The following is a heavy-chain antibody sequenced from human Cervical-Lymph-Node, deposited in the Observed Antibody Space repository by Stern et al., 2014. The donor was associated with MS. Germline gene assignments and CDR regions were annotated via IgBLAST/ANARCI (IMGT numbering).Heavy chain of an antibody. D-gene: IGHD4-23*01. Sequence: QLQLQESGPGLVKPSETLSLTCTVSGGSISSYYWSWIRQPPGKGLEWIGYIYYSGSTNCNPSLKSRVTISVDTSKNQFSLKLSSVTAADTAVYYCARGYGGNPIDYWGQGTLVTVSS. CDR3: ARGYGGNPIDY. CDR2: IYYSGST. J-gene: IGHJ4*02. CDR1: GGSISSYY. V-gene: IGHV4-59*01.